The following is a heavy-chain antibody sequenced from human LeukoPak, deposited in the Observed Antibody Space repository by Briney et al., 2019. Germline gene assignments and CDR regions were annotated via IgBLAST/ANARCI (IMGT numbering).Heavy chain of an antibody. CDR1: GLTFSNRA. CDR2: ISSSGNKI. CDR3: ANELRPNDY. V-gene: IGHV3-23*01. D-gene: IGHD4-17*01. J-gene: IGHJ4*02. Sequence: GGSLRLSCVVSGLTFSNRAMTWVRQAPGKGLEWVSSISSSGNKILYADSVKGRFTISRDNSKNTLFVQMNSLQTEDTGVYFCANELRPNDYWGQGTLVTVS.